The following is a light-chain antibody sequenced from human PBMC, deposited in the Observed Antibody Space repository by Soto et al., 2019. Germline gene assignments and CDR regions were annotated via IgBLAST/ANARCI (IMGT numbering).Light chain of an antibody. CDR1: QSISYY. V-gene: IGKV1-39*01. CDR2: TTS. J-gene: IGKJ1*01. CDR3: QQSYSTPWT. Sequence: DIQMTQSPSSLSASVGDRVPLTCRASQSISYYLNWYQQKPGRAPRLLIYTTSSLQSGVPSKFSGSASGTDFTLTISSLQPEDFATYYCQQSYSTPWTFGQGTKVEIK.